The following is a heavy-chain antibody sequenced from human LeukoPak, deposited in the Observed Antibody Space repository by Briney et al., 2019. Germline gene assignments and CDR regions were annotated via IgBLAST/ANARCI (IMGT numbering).Heavy chain of an antibody. J-gene: IGHJ4*02. V-gene: IGHV1-2*02. CDR2: INPNSGGT. CDR3: ARAEKPDSSGYYSNFDY. Sequence: ASVTVSCKASGYTFTGYYMHWVRQAPGQGLEWMGWINPNSGGTNYAQKFQGRVTMTRDTSISTAYMELSRLRSDDTAVYYCARAEKPDSSGYYSNFDYWGQGTLVTVSS. CDR1: GYTFTGYY. D-gene: IGHD3-22*01.